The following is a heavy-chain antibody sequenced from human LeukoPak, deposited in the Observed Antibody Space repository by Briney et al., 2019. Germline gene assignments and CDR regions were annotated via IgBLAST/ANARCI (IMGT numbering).Heavy chain of an antibody. V-gene: IGHV1-2*02. CDR2: INPNSGGT. CDR3: ARDSITMVRGVQD. J-gene: IGHJ4*02. CDR1: GYTFTGCY. Sequence: ASVKVSCKASGYTFTGCYMHWVRQAPGQGLEWMGWINPNSGGTNYAQKFQGRVTMTRDTSISTAYMELSRLRSDDTAVYYCARDSITMVRGVQDWGQGTLVTVSS. D-gene: IGHD3-10*01.